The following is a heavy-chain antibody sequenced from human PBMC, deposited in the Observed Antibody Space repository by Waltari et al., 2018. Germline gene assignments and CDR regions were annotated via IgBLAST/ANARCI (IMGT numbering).Heavy chain of an antibody. CDR1: GYTFTGYY. CDR2: INPNSGGT. J-gene: IGHJ4*02. V-gene: IGHV1-2*06. Sequence: QVQLVQSGAEVKKPGASVKVSCKASGYTFTGYYMHWVRQAPGQGLEWMGRINPNSGGTNYAQKFQGRVTMTRDTSISTAYMELSRLRSDDTAVYYCARVPNYYGSGSYYGYWGQGTLVTVSS. D-gene: IGHD3-10*01. CDR3: ARVPNYYGSGSYYGY.